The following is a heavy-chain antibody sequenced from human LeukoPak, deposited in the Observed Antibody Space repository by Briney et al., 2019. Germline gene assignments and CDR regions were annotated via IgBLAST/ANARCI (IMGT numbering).Heavy chain of an antibody. J-gene: IGHJ6*03. CDR3: ARSPYYYYMDV. CDR2: IYYSGNT. Sequence: PSETLSLTCTVSGDSITSHYWGWIRQPPGKGLEWIGCIYYSGNTNYNPSLKSRVTISVDTSKNQFFLKLTSVTAADTAVYYCARSPYYYYMDVWGKGTTVTVSS. CDR1: GDSITSHY. V-gene: IGHV4-59*11.